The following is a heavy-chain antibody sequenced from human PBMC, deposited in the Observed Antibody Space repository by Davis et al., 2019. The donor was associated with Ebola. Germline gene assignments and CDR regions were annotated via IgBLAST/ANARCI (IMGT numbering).Heavy chain of an antibody. D-gene: IGHD6-6*01. CDR2: MGYEGET. CDR1: GGSISSGDYY. V-gene: IGHV4-39*07. J-gene: IGHJ4*02. Sequence: PGGSLRLSCTVSGGSISSGDYYWSWIRQPPGKGLEWVANMGYEGETNFNPSLKSRVSMSVDKYRNEFSLRLKSVTAADTAVYYCARDKGGASSDFWGQGILVSVSS. CDR3: ARDKGGASSDF.